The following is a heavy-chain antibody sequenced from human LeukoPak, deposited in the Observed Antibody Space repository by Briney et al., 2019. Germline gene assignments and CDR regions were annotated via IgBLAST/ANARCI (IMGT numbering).Heavy chain of an antibody. V-gene: IGHV3-49*03. CDR3: TTPPPTTVTTYGIRVDGYYYYGMDV. CDR1: GFTFGDYA. D-gene: IGHD4-11*01. CDR2: IRSKAYGGTT. Sequence: GGSLRLSCTASGFTFGDYAMSWFRQAPGKGLEWVGFIRSKAYGGTTEYAASVKGRFTISRDDSKSIAYLQMNSLKTEDTAVYYCTTPPPTTVTTYGIRVDGYYYYGMDVWGQGTTVTVSS. J-gene: IGHJ6*02.